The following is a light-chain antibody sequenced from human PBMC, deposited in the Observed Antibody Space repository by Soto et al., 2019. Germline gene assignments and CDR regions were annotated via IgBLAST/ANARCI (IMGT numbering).Light chain of an antibody. CDR3: QQYGRAPWT. J-gene: IGKJ1*01. V-gene: IGKV3-20*01. CDR2: VAS. Sequence: EIVLTQSPGTLSLSPGERATLSCRASHSVSGNYLAWYQQKPGQAPRLLIYVASSRATGIPDRFSGSGSGTEFTHTISRLEAEDFAVYYCQQYGRAPWTFGQGTKVEF. CDR1: HSVSGNY.